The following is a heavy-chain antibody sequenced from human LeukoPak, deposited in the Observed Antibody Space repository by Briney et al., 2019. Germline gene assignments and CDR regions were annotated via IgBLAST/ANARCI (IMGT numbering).Heavy chain of an antibody. CDR2: ISGSGGST. CDR1: GGSISRSSYY. V-gene: IGHV3-23*01. Sequence: TSETLSLTCTVSGGSISRSSYYWGWVRQAPGKGLEWVSAISGSGGSTYYADSVKGRFTISRDNSKNTLYLQMNSLRAEDTAVYYCAKDRSWFDPWGQGTLVTVSS. J-gene: IGHJ5*02. CDR3: AKDRSWFDP.